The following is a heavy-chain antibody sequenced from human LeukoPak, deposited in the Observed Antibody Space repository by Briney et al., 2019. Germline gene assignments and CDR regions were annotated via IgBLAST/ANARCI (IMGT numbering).Heavy chain of an antibody. CDR1: GGSFSGYY. CDR3: ARGHSGWFAEYFQH. V-gene: IGHV4-34*01. J-gene: IGHJ1*01. CDR2: INHSGST. Sequence: SETLSLTCAVYGGSFSGYYWSWIRQPPGKGLEWIGEINHSGSTNYNPSLKSRVTISVDTSKNQFSLKLSSVTAADTAVYYCARGHSGWFAEYFQHWGQGTLVTVSS. D-gene: IGHD6-19*01.